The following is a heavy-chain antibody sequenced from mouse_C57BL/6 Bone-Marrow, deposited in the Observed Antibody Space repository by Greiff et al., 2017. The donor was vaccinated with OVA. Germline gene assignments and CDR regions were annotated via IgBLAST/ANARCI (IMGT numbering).Heavy chain of an antibody. J-gene: IGHJ2*01. CDR3: ARWLYYGSRNYFDY. CDR1: GYTFTSYG. D-gene: IGHD1-1*01. V-gene: IGHV1-81*01. Sequence: QVQLQQSGAELARPGASVKLSCKASGYTFTSYGISWVKQRTGQGLEWIGEIYPRSGNTYYNEKFKGKATLTADKSSSTAYMELRRLTSEDSAVYFCARWLYYGSRNYFDYWGQGTTLTVSS. CDR2: IYPRSGNT.